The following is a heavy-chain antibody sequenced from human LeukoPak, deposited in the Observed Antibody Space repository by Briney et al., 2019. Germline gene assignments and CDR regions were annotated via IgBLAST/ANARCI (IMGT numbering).Heavy chain of an antibody. CDR3: ARDSNYYYYGMDV. CDR1: GFTFSSYA. Sequence: PGGSLRLSRAASGFTFSSYAMHWVRQAPGKGLEWVAVMSYDGGNEYHADSVKGRFTISRDNSKNTLYLQMNSLKAEDTAVYYCARDSNYYYYGMDVWGQGTTVTVSS. J-gene: IGHJ6*02. V-gene: IGHV3-30*04. CDR2: MSYDGGNE.